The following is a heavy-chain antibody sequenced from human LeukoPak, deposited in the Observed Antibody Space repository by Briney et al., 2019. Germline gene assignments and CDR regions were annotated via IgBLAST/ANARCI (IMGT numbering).Heavy chain of an antibody. CDR2: ISAYNGNT. J-gene: IGHJ4*02. CDR1: GYTFTSYG. D-gene: IGHD5-18*01. CDR3: XXXXXXXTXDTFDY. V-gene: IGHV1-18*01. Sequence: ASVKVSCKASGYTFTSYGISWVRQAPGQGLEWMGWISAYNGNTNYAQKLQGRVTMTTDTSTSTAYMELRSLRSDDTAVYYCXXXXXXXTXDTFDYWGQGTLVTVSS.